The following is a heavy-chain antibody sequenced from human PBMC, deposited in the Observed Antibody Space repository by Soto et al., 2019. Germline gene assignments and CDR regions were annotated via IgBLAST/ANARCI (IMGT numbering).Heavy chain of an antibody. J-gene: IGHJ5*02. D-gene: IGHD2-2*01. Sequence: SETLSLTCAVYGGSFSGYYWSWIRQPPGKGLEWIGEINHSGSTNYNPSLKSRVTISVDTSKNQFSLKLSSVTAADTAVYYCARGRTRSVVVPAANRLRLWFDPWGQGTLVTVSS. V-gene: IGHV4-34*01. CDR3: ARGRTRSVVVPAANRLRLWFDP. CDR2: INHSGST. CDR1: GGSFSGYY.